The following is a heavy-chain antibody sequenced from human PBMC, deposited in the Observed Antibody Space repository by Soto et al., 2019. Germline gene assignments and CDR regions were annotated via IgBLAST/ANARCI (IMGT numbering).Heavy chain of an antibody. D-gene: IGHD2-21*01. CDR2: ITTSSAYI. CDR3: VRSGTARLLRHSWFDT. CDR1: EFTFNTYD. J-gene: IGHJ5*02. V-gene: IGHV3-21*01. Sequence: EVQLVESGGGLVKPGGSLRLSCAASEFTFNTYDMNWVRQAPGKGLEWVSSITTSSAYIYYAYSLKGRITISRDNAKNSLFMQMNSLRAEDTALYYCVRSGTARLLRHSWFDTWGQGTLVTVSS.